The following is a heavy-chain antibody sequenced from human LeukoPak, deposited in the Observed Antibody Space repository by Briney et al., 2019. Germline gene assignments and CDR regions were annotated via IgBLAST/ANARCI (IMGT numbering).Heavy chain of an antibody. Sequence: GGSLRLSCAASGFTFSSFAMSWVRQAPGKGLEWVSAISGSGGTTYYADSVKGRFTISRDNSKNTLYLQMNSLRAEDTALYYFAISRGTGEAVDYWGQGTLVTVSS. J-gene: IGHJ4*02. D-gene: IGHD7-27*01. CDR2: ISGSGGTT. CDR3: AISRGTGEAVDY. CDR1: GFTFSSFA. V-gene: IGHV3-23*01.